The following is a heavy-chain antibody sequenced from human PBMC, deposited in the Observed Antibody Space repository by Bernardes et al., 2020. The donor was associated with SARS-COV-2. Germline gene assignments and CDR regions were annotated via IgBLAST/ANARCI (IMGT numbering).Heavy chain of an antibody. D-gene: IGHD6-6*01. CDR3: ARGREHSTPTGYGMDV. Sequence: GGSLRLSCAASGFMFSIFDMHWVRQVPGKGLEWVAGLGSAGDAYYPGSVRGRFTVSRENAQNSFYLQMNSLRAGDTAVYYCARGREHSTPTGYGMDVWGQGTTVTVSS. J-gene: IGHJ6*02. CDR1: GFMFSIFD. V-gene: IGHV3-13*01. CDR2: LGSAGDA.